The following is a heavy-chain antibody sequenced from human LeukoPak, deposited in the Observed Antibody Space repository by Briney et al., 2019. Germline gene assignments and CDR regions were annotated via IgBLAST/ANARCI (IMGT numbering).Heavy chain of an antibody. V-gene: IGHV1-69*13. CDR1: GGTFSSYA. CDR3: ARVVTMVRGAGYYYYGMDV. Sequence: ASVKVSCKASGGTFSSYAISWVRQAPGQGLEWMGGIIPIFGTANYAQKFQGRVTITADESTSTAYMELSSLRSEDTAVYYCARVVTMVRGAGYYYYGMDVWGQGTTVTVSS. CDR2: IIPIFGTA. J-gene: IGHJ6*02. D-gene: IGHD3-10*01.